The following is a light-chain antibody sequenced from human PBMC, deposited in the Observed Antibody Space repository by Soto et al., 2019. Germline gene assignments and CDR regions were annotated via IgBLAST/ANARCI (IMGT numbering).Light chain of an antibody. V-gene: IGLV2-14*03. Sequence: QSALTQPASLSVSPGQSITISCTGTGSDIGGYNYVSWYQQHPGKAPKLIIHDVTNRPSGVSDRFFGSKSGNTASLTISGLQAEDEADYYCSSYRASSTTHYVFGTGTKVTVL. CDR1: GSDIGGYNY. CDR2: DVT. CDR3: SSYRASSTTHYV. J-gene: IGLJ1*01.